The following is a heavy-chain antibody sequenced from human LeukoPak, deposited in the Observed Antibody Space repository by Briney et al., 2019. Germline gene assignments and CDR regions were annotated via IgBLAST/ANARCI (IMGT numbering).Heavy chain of an antibody. Sequence: GGSLRLSCVASGFTFSSYSTNWVRQAPGKGLEWISYISSSSATIYYADSVKGRFTVSRDNAKNSVYLQMNSLRAEDTAVYYCASRDKGYYYGMDVWGQGTTVTVSS. D-gene: IGHD5-24*01. CDR1: GFTFSSYS. CDR3: ASRDKGYYYGMDV. V-gene: IGHV3-48*04. CDR2: ISSSSATI. J-gene: IGHJ6*02.